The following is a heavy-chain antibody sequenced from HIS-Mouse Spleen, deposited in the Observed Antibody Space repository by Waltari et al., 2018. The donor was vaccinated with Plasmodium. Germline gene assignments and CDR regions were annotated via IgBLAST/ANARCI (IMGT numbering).Heavy chain of an antibody. CDR1: GFTFSSYD. Sequence: SLRLSCAASGFTFSSYDMHWVRQATGKGLEWVSAIGTAGDTYYPGSVKGRFTISRENAKNSLYLQMNSLRAGDTAVYYCARGPTYSSSYYFDYWGQGTLVTVSS. CDR2: IGTAGDT. CDR3: ARGPTYSSSYYFDY. J-gene: IGHJ4*02. V-gene: IGHV3-13*01. D-gene: IGHD6-6*01.